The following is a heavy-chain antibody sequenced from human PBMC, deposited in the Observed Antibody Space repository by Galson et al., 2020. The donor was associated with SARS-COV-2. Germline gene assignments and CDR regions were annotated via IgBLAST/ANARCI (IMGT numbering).Heavy chain of an antibody. CDR1: GFIVSGDH. CDR3: ARHDWFDP. J-gene: IGHJ5*02. CDR2: IYIDGRT. V-gene: IGHV3-66*04. Sequence: GGSLRLSCAVSGFIVSGDHMTWVRQAPGKGPEWVSTIYIDGRTFYADSVKGRFTISIDTSKGALFLQMNSLRAEDTAVYYCARHDWFDPWGQGTLVIVSP.